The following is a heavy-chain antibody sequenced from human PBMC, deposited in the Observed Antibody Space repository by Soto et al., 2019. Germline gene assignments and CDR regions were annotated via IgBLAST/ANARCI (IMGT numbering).Heavy chain of an antibody. CDR2: INHSGNT. V-gene: IGHV4-34*01. J-gene: IGHJ6*02. CDR1: GASLSDNY. CDR3: ARGHYYYGMDV. Sequence: SETLSLTCAVYGASLSDNYCNWLRQPPGKGLEWIGEINHSGNTYYTPSLKSRLTMSMDRANDHFSLNLTSVTAADTAVYFCARGHYYYGMDVWGQGITVTVSS.